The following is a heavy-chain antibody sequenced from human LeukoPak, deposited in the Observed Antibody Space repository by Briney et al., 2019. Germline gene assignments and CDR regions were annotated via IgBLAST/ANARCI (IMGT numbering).Heavy chain of an antibody. V-gene: IGHV3-21*01. J-gene: IGHJ4*02. CDR1: GFTFSSYS. CDR2: ISSSSSYI. D-gene: IGHD3-3*01. CDR3: ARRYDFWSGYPAFDY. Sequence: GGSLRLSCAASGFTFSSYSMNWVRQAPGKGLEWVSSISSSSSYIYYADSVKGRFTISRDNAKNSLYLQMNSLRAEDTAVYYCARRYDFWSGYPAFDYWGQGTLVTVSS.